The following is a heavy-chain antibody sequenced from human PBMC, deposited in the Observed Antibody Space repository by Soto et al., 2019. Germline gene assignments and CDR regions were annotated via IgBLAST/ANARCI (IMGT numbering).Heavy chain of an antibody. V-gene: IGHV1-18*04. D-gene: IGHD3-3*01. CDR2: ISAYNGNT. Sequence: QVQLVQSGVEVKKPGASVKVSCKASGYTFTSYGISWVRQAPGQGLEWMGWISAYNGNTNYAQKLQGRVTMTTDTSTSTAYMELRSLRSDDTAVYYCARTYYDFWSGYPDFDYWGQGTLVTVSS. CDR1: GYTFTSYG. CDR3: ARTYYDFWSGYPDFDY. J-gene: IGHJ4*02.